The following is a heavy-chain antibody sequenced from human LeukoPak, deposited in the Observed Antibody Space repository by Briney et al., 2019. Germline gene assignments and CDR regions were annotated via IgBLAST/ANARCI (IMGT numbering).Heavy chain of an antibody. V-gene: IGHV3-23*01. D-gene: IGHD3-10*01. CDR1: GFTFSSHA. CDR2: VSGSGGST. CDR3: AKSVPSSGGDYYYGMDV. Sequence: GGSLRLSCAASGFTFSSHAMSWVRQAPGKGLEWFSVVSGSGGSTYYADSVRVRFTISGDNFQTTLYLQMNSLSGEDTAGYYCAKSVPSSGGDYYYGMDVWGQGTTVTVSS. J-gene: IGHJ6*02.